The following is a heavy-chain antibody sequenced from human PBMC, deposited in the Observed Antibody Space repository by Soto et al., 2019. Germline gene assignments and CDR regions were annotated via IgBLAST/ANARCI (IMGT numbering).Heavy chain of an antibody. CDR2: IQSDGSST. D-gene: IGHD4-4*01. CDR1: GFTFNNYW. CDR3: ARGGNTDY. J-gene: IGHJ4*02. V-gene: IGHV3-74*01. Sequence: EVQMVESGGGLVQPGGSLRLSCAASGFTFNNYWMHWDHQAPGKALLWVSRIQSDGSSTDYADSVKGRFTSSRDNAKTTPYMQMNWLRAEDTAVYYCARGGNTDYWCQGNLVSVSS.